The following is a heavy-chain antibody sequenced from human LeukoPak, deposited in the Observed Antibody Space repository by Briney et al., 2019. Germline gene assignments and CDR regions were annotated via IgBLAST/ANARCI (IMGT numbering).Heavy chain of an antibody. CDR2: ISGSGGST. J-gene: IGHJ4*02. V-gene: IGHV3-23*01. D-gene: IGHD6-19*01. CDR3: AKVKGYSSGWSFSVDYFDY. Sequence: GGSLRLSCAASGFTFSSYAMSWVRQAPGKGLEWVSAISGSGGSTYYADSVKGRFTISSDNSKNPLYLQMNSLRAEDTAVYYCAKVKGYSSGWSFSVDYFDYWGQGTLVTVSS. CDR1: GFTFSSYA.